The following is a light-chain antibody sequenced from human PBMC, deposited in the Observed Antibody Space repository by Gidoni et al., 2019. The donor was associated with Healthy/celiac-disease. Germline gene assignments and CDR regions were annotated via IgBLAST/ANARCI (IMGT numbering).Light chain of an antibody. CDR2: EVS. Sequence: QSALTQPASVSGSPGQSITISCTGTSSDVGGYNYVSWYQQHPGKAPKLMIYEVSNRPSGVSNRFLPGSKSGNTASLTISGLQAEDEADYYCSSYTSSSTLLVFGGGTKLTVL. J-gene: IGLJ2*01. V-gene: IGLV2-14*01. CDR3: SSYTSSSTLLV. CDR1: SSDVGGYNY.